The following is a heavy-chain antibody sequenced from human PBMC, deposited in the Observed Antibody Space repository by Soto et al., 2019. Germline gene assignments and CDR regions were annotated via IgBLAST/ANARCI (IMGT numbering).Heavy chain of an antibody. CDR2: INAGNGNT. D-gene: IGHD1-20*01. V-gene: IGHV1-3*01. CDR3: ARGKGYNWNHGWFDP. Sequence: ASVKVSCKASGYTFTNYAMDCVRQAPGQRLEWMGWINAGNGNTKYSQNFQGRVTITRDTSASTAYMELSSLRFEDTAVYYCARGKGYNWNHGWFDPWGQGTLVTVSS. CDR1: GYTFTNYA. J-gene: IGHJ5*02.